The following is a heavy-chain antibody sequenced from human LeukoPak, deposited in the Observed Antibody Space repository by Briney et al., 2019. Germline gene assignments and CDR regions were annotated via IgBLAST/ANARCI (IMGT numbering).Heavy chain of an antibody. CDR2: IYQSGGT. D-gene: IGHD1-26*01. J-gene: IGHJ4*02. Sequence: PSETLSLTCVVSGYSISSGYYWGWIRQPPGKGLEWIGCIYQSGGTFYNPSLKSRVTMSVDTSKNQFSLKLSSVTAADTAVYYCARSEPIVGATLDYWGQGTLVTVSS. V-gene: IGHV4-38-2*01. CDR1: GYSISSGYY. CDR3: ARSEPIVGATLDY.